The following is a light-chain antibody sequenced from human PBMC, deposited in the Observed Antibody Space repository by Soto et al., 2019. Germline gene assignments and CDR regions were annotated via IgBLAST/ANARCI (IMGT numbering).Light chain of an antibody. Sequence: QAVVTQSPSASASLGASVKLTCTLSSGHSTYTIAWHQQQPEKGPRYLMNINSDGSHTKGDGIPDRFSGSSSGAERYLTISSLRSEDEADYYCQTWGTGYAVFGGGTQLTVL. CDR1: SGHSTYT. CDR2: INSDGSH. V-gene: IGLV4-69*01. J-gene: IGLJ7*01. CDR3: QTWGTGYAV.